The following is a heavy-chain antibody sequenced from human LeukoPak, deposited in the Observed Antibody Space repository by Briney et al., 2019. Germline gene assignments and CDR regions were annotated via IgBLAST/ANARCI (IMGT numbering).Heavy chain of an antibody. CDR2: ISYDGSNK. CDR1: GFTFSSYA. Sequence: PGGSLRLSCAASGFTFSSYAMHWVRQAPGKGLEWVAVISYDGSNKYYADSVKGRFTISRDNSKNTLYLQMNSLRAEDTAVYYCARDRDYYDSSGYSGYFDYWGQGTLVTVSS. J-gene: IGHJ4*02. D-gene: IGHD3-22*01. V-gene: IGHV3-30-3*01. CDR3: ARDRDYYDSSGYSGYFDY.